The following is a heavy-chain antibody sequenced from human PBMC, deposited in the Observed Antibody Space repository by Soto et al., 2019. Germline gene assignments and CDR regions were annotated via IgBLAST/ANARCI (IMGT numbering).Heavy chain of an antibody. CDR3: VREALGTCGFDP. D-gene: IGHD7-27*01. CDR1: GGTFNNDA. V-gene: IGHV1-69*12. CDR2: IVPGSGAP. Sequence: QVQLVQSGAEVKQPGASVKVSCKAAGGTFNNDAFSWVRQAPGQGLEWVGGIVPGSGAPHYAQKFKGRVTIIEDESTGPVYMELSRLRLEDTAVYYCVREALGTCGFDPWGQGSLVTVSS. J-gene: IGHJ5*02.